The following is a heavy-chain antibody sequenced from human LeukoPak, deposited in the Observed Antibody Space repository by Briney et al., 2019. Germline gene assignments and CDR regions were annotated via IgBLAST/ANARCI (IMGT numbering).Heavy chain of an antibody. Sequence: GGSLRLSCAASGFTFDDYAMHWVRHAPGKGLEWVSGISWNSGSIGYADSVKGRFTISRDNAKNSLYLQMNSLRTEDTALYYCAKDKYGATGAIDYWGQGTLVTVSS. CDR2: ISWNSGSI. CDR3: AKDKYGATGAIDY. D-gene: IGHD1-26*01. V-gene: IGHV3-9*01. J-gene: IGHJ4*02. CDR1: GFTFDDYA.